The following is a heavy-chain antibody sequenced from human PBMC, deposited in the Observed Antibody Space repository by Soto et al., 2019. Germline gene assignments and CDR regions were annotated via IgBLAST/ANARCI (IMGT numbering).Heavy chain of an antibody. D-gene: IGHD6-13*01. V-gene: IGHV3-21*01. CDR3: ARSASSSWYAEVDY. CDR2: ISSSSSYI. Sequence: EVQLVESGGGLVKPGGSLRLSCAASGFTFSSYSMNWVRQAPGKGLEWVSSISSSSSYIYYADSVKGRFTISRDNAKNSLYLQRNRLRAEDTAVYYCARSASSSWYAEVDYWGQGTLVTVSS. J-gene: IGHJ4*02. CDR1: GFTFSSYS.